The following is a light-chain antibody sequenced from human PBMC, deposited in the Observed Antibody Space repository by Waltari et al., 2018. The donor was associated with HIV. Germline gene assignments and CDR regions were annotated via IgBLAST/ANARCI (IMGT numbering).Light chain of an antibody. CDR1: QGISRY. J-gene: IGKJ1*01. CDR3: QKYNSSPRT. CDR2: GAS. Sequence: DIQMTQYSSSLSAFVGDRVTITCRASQGISRYLAWDRQKPGKVPELLIYGASTLQSGVPARFSGNGSATDFTLTISSLQPEDVATYFCQKYNSSPRTFGNGTKVEIK. V-gene: IGKV1-27*01.